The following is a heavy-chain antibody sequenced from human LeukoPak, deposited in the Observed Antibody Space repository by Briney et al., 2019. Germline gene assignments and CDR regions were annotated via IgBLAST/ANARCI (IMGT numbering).Heavy chain of an antibody. V-gene: IGHV3-66*01. J-gene: IGHJ4*02. CDR1: GFTVSYNY. CDR2: IYSVGTT. CDR3: ARKADHRAGGDY. D-gene: IGHD3-16*01. Sequence: GGSLTLSCAASGFTVSYNYMSWVRQAPGKGLEWVSLIYSVGTTAYADSVKGRFTVSRDNSKNTLYLQMNSLRVEDTAIYYCARKADHRAGGDYWGQGTLVTVSS.